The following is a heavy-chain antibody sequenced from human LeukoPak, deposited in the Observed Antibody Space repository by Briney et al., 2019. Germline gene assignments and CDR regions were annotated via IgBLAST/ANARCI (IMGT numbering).Heavy chain of an antibody. CDR1: GGSVSSSSHY. CDR2: INYSGST. D-gene: IGHD3-22*01. Sequence: PSETLSLTCTVSGGSVSSSSHYWGWIRQPPGKGLEWIGSINYSGSTYYNPSLKSRVTISVDTSKNQFSLKLSSVTAADTAVYYCARVPPRVITMIVVVTRNWFDPWGQGTLVTVSS. CDR3: ARVPPRVITMIVVVTRNWFDP. V-gene: IGHV4-39*01. J-gene: IGHJ5*02.